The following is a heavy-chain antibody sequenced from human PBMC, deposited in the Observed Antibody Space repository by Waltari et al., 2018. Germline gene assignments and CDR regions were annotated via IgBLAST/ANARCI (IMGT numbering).Heavy chain of an antibody. J-gene: IGHJ3*02. CDR2: SNPNRGGT. CDR1: GYTFTGYY. CDR3: ARVGGPRPIDAFDI. V-gene: IGHV1-2*02. Sequence: QVQLVQSGAEVKKPGASVKVSCKASGYTFTGYYMHWVRQAPGQGLEWMGWSNPNRGGTNYAQKFQGRVTMTRETSTSTADMERSRLRSDDTAVYYCARVGGPRPIDAFDIWGQGTMVTVSS. D-gene: IGHD3-16*01.